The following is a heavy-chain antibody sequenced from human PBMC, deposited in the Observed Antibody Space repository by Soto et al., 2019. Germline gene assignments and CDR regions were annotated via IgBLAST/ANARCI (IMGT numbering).Heavy chain of an antibody. CDR2: IIPIFGTA. V-gene: IGHV1-69*13. CDR1: GGTFSSYA. CDR3: ARDSYASSSGYYSPYYFDY. J-gene: IGHJ4*02. D-gene: IGHD3-22*01. Sequence: VASVKVSCKASGGTFSSYAMSWVRQAPGQGREWMGGIIPIFGTANYAQKFQGRVTITADESTSTAYMELSSLRSGDTAVYYCARDSYASSSGYYSPYYFDYWGQGTLVTVSS.